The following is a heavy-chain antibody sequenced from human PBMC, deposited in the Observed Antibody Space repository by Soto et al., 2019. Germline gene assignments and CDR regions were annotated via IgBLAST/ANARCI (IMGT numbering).Heavy chain of an antibody. Sequence: QVQLVQSGAEVKKPGSSVKVSCKASGGTFSNYALSSWVRLAPGQGLEWMGGIIPIDATVNYAQKFQGRITITADEFSTTAYMDLGSLRSEDTALYYCARDLLGFGYTYGDFWGQGTTVTVSS. V-gene: IGHV1-69*12. J-gene: IGHJ6*01. CDR3: ARDLLGFGYTYGDF. D-gene: IGHD3-10*01. CDR2: IIPIDATV. CDR1: GGTFSNYA.